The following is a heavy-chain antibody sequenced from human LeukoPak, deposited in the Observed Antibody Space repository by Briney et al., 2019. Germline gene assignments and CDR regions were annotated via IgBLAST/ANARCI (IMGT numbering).Heavy chain of an antibody. CDR2: ISWNSGSI. Sequence: GGSLRLSCAASGFTFDDYAMHWVRQVPGKGLEWVSGISWNSGSIGYADSVKGRFTISRDNAKNSLYLQMNSLRAEDTALYYCAKGSYAVAGRFDYWGQGTLVTVSS. D-gene: IGHD6-19*01. CDR3: AKGSYAVAGRFDY. V-gene: IGHV3-9*01. J-gene: IGHJ4*02. CDR1: GFTFDDYA.